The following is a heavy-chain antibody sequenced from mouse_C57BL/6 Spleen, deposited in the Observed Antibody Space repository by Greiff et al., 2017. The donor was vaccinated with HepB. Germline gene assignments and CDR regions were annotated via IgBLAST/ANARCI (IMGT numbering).Heavy chain of an antibody. D-gene: IGHD1-1*01. V-gene: IGHV1-15*01. CDR1: GYTFTDYE. CDR3: TSPYGSSYMFDY. J-gene: IGHJ2*01. Sequence: VQLQQSGAELVRPGASVTLSCKASGYTFTDYEMHWVKQTPVHGLEWIGAIDPETGGTAYNQKFKGKAILTADKSSSTAYMELRSLTSEDSAVYYCTSPYGSSYMFDYWGQGTTLTVSS. CDR2: IDPETGGT.